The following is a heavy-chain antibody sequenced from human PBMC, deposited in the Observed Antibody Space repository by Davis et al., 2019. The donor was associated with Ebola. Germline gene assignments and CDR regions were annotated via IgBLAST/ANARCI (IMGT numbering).Heavy chain of an antibody. CDR2: ISAYNGNT. J-gene: IGHJ3*02. V-gene: IGHV1-18*04. CDR3: ARTSIVGTTTTASDI. CDR1: GYTFTNYY. Sequence: ASVKVSCKASGYTFTNYYMHWVRQAPGQGLEWMGWISAYNGNTNYAQILQGRVTMTTDTSTGTAYMELRSLRSDDTAVYFCARTSIVGTTTTASDIWGQGTNVTVSS. D-gene: IGHD1-26*01.